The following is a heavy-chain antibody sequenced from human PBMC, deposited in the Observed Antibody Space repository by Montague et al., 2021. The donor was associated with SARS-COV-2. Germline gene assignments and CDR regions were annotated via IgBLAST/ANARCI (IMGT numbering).Heavy chain of an antibody. J-gene: IGHJ4*02. CDR2: IYYSGST. CDR3: ARFIRYYGSGGPSLDY. D-gene: IGHD3-10*01. CDR1: GGSISSGTYY. Sequence: TLSLTCTVSGGSISSGTYYWSWIRQHPGKGLEWIGYIYYSGSTYYNPSLKSRVTISVDTSKNQFSLKLSSMTAADTAVYYCARFIRYYGSGGPSLDYWGQGTLVTVSS. V-gene: IGHV4-31*03.